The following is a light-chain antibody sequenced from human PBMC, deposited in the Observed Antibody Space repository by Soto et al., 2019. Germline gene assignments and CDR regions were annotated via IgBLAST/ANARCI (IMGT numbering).Light chain of an antibody. Sequence: QSALTQPASVSGSPGQSITISCTGTSSDVGAYIFVSWYQQHPGKAPKLMIYDIINRPSGVSNRFSGSKSGNTASLTISGLQAEDEADYYCCSYAGSVVFGGGTKLTVL. V-gene: IGLV2-14*03. J-gene: IGLJ2*01. CDR1: SSDVGAYIF. CDR2: DII. CDR3: CSYAGSVV.